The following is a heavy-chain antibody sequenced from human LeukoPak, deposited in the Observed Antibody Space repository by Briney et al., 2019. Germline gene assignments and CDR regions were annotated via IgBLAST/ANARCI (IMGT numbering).Heavy chain of an antibody. CDR1: GFTFNSYA. V-gene: IGHV3-23*01. CDR2: ISGSGGTT. Sequence: GGSLRLSCAASGFTFNSYAMNWVRQAPGKGLEWVSGISGSGGTTSSTDSVKGQFTISRDNSRNTLYLQMDSLRAEDTAIYYCAKSRSRGIVRAQDAFDFWGEGTMVTVSS. CDR3: AKSRSRGIVRAQDAFDF. J-gene: IGHJ3*01. D-gene: IGHD1-26*01.